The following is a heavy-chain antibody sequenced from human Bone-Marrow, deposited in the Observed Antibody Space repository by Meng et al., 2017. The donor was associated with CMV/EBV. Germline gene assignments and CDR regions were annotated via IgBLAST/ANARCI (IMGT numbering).Heavy chain of an antibody. CDR1: GGSVSSGSYY. Sequence: SETLSLTCTVSGGSVSSGSYYWSWIRQPPGKGLEWIGYIYYSGSTNYNPSLKSRVTISVDTSKNQFSLKLSSVTAADTAVYYCARTPYYYGSGIPGWFDPWGQGTLVTVSS. CDR2: IYYSGST. CDR3: ARTPYYYGSGIPGWFDP. J-gene: IGHJ5*02. D-gene: IGHD3-10*01. V-gene: IGHV4-61*01.